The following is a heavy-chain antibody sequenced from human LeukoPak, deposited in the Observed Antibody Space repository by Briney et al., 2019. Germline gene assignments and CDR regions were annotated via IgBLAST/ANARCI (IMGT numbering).Heavy chain of an antibody. Sequence: GGSLRLSCAASGFTFSSYAMSWVRQAPGKGLEWVSGISGSGGSTYYADSVKGRFTISRDNSKNTLYLQMTSLRAEDTAVYHCAKDQVWIVVGSFDYWGQGTLVTVSS. CDR1: GFTFSSYA. V-gene: IGHV3-23*01. CDR2: ISGSGGST. J-gene: IGHJ4*02. CDR3: AKDQVWIVVGSFDY. D-gene: IGHD3-22*01.